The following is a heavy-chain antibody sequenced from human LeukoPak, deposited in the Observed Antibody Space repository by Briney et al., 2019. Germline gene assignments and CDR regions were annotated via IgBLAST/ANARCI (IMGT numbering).Heavy chain of an antibody. CDR2: ISGSGGST. CDR3: AGDGHSGWHYY. J-gene: IGHJ4*02. V-gene: IGHV3-23*01. D-gene: IGHD6-19*01. Sequence: GGSLRLSCAASGFTFSSYAMGWVRQAPGKGLEWVSAISGSGGSTYYADSVKGRFTISRDNSKNTLYLQMNSLRAEDTAVYYCAGDGHSGWHYYWGQGTLVTVSS. CDR1: GFTFSSYA.